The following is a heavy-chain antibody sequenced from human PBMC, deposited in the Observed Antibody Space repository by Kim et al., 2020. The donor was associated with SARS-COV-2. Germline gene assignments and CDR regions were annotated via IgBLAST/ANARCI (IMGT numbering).Heavy chain of an antibody. CDR2: ISYDGSNK. CDR3: ARVMSGIVSPYFDY. Sequence: GGSLRLSCAASGFTFSSYAMHWVRQAPGKGLEWVAVISYDGSNKYYADSVKGRFTISRDNSKNTLYLQMNSLRAEDTAVYYCARVMSGIVSPYFDYWGQGTLVTVSS. D-gene: IGHD1-1*01. CDR1: GFTFSSYA. J-gene: IGHJ4*02. V-gene: IGHV3-30*04.